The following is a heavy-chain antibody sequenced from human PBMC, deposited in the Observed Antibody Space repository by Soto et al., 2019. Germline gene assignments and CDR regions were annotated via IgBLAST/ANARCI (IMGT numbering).Heavy chain of an antibody. V-gene: IGHV3-74*01. D-gene: IGHD2-2*02. CDR3: ARGHAPLGYCSSTSCYIYYYYMDV. Sequence: PGGSLRLSCAASGFPFSSYWMHWVRQAPGKVLVWVSRINSDGSSTSYADSVKGRFTISRDNAKNTLYLQMNSLRAEDTAVYYCARGHAPLGYCSSTSCYIYYYYMDVWGKGTTVTVSS. J-gene: IGHJ6*03. CDR1: GFPFSSYW. CDR2: INSDGSST.